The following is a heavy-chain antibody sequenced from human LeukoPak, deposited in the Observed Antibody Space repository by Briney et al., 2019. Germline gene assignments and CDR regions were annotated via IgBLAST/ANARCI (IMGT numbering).Heavy chain of an antibody. CDR1: GYTFTGYY. J-gene: IGHJ4*02. D-gene: IGHD3-22*01. CDR2: INPSGGST. V-gene: IGHV1-46*01. Sequence: ASVKVSCKASGYTFTGYYMHWVRQAPGQGLEWMGIINPSGGSTNYAQKFQGRVTITADESTSTAYMELSSLRSEDTAVYYCARSDIVVVPAAGTYYYDSSGYYYNYWGQGTLVTVSS. CDR3: ARSDIVVVPAAGTYYYDSSGYYYNY.